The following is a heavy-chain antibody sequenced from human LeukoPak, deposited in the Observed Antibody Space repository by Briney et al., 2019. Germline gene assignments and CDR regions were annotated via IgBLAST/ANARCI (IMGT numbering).Heavy chain of an antibody. D-gene: IGHD7-27*01. Sequence: GGSLRPSCAATGFTFSDSYMTWIRQAPGKGLEGVSYISNSGSSIYYADSVKGRFTTSRDNAKSSLYLQMNSLGAEDTAVYYCGRGHWGLDYWGQGALVTVSS. CDR3: GRGHWGLDY. CDR1: GFTFSDSY. CDR2: ISNSGSSI. J-gene: IGHJ4*02. V-gene: IGHV3-11*04.